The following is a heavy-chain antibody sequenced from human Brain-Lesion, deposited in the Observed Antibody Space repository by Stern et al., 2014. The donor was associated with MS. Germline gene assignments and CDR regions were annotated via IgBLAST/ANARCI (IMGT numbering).Heavy chain of an antibody. Sequence: VQLVESGAEVKKPGASVKVSCKVSGYTLTELSMHWVRQAPRKGLEWMGGFDLEDGETIYSQKFQGRVTMTEDTSTDTAYMELSSLRSEDTAVYYCATRSPGAGGNYYRHFDYWGQGTLVTVSS. CDR1: GYTLTELS. J-gene: IGHJ4*02. V-gene: IGHV1-24*01. CDR3: ATRSPGAGGNYYRHFDY. CDR2: FDLEDGET. D-gene: IGHD1-26*01.